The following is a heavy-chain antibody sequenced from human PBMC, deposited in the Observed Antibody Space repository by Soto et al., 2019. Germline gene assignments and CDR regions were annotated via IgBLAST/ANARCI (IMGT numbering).Heavy chain of an antibody. CDR3: AKEYGSTWIDH. D-gene: IGHD6-13*01. Sequence: GESLKISCAASGFTFSTYGMHWVRQAPGKGLEWVAAMSYDGTKEYYVDSVKGRFTISRDNSRNTLFLQLNSLRDEDTAVYYCAKEYGSTWIDHWGQGTLVTVSS. V-gene: IGHV3-30*18. J-gene: IGHJ4*02. CDR1: GFTFSTYG. CDR2: MSYDGTKE.